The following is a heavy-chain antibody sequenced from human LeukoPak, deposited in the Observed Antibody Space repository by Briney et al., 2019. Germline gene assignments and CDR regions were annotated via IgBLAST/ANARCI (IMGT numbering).Heavy chain of an antibody. V-gene: IGHV4-30-2*01. CDR2: IYHSGST. CDR3: ARDWGSYDSSGYYRGPAFGI. J-gene: IGHJ3*02. CDR1: GGSISSGGYS. D-gene: IGHD3-22*01. Sequence: PSETLSLTCAVSGGSISSGGYSWSWIRQPPGKGLEWIGYIYHSGSTYYNPSLKSRVTISVDRSKNQFSLKLSSVTAADTAVYYCARDWGSYDSSGYYRGPAFGIWGQGTMVTVSS.